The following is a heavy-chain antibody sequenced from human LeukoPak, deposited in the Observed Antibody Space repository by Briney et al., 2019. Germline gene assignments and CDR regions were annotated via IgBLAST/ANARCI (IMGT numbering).Heavy chain of an antibody. D-gene: IGHD6-19*01. CDR1: GYTFTSYG. CDR2: IIPIFGTA. CDR3: ASPSSGWYHENYYYYYMDV. V-gene: IGHV1-69*06. Sequence: SVKVSCKASGYTFTSYGISWVRQAPGQGLEWMGGIIPIFGTANYAQKFQGRVTITADKSTSTVYMELSSLRSEDTAVYYCASPSSGWYHENYYYYYMDVWGKGTTVTVSS. J-gene: IGHJ6*03.